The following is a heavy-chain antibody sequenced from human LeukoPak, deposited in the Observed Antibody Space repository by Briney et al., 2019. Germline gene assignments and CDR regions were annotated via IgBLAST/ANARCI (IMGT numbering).Heavy chain of an antibody. Sequence: SETLSLTCAVYGGSFSGYYWSWIRQPPGKGLEWIGEINHSGSTNYNPSLKSRVTISVDTSKNQFPLKLSSVTAADTAVYYCARLARYYDSSGYYYRLFDYWGQGTLVTVSS. J-gene: IGHJ4*02. CDR1: GGSFSGYY. CDR3: ARLARYYDSSGYYYRLFDY. D-gene: IGHD3-22*01. V-gene: IGHV4-34*01. CDR2: INHSGST.